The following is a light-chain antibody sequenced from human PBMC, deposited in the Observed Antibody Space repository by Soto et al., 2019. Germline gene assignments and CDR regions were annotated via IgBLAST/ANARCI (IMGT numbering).Light chain of an antibody. Sequence: QSVLTQPPPMSGAPGQRVTIPFTGSSSNKGAGYDVHWYQQLPGTAPKLLIYGNSNRPSGVPDRFSGSKSGTSASLAITGLQAEDEADYYCQSYDSSLSGSGVFGTGTKVTVL. CDR3: QSYDSSLSGSGV. CDR1: SSNKGAGYD. CDR2: GNS. V-gene: IGLV1-40*01. J-gene: IGLJ1*01.